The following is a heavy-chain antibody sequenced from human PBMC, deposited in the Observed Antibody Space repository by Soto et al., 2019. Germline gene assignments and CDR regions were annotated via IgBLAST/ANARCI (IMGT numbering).Heavy chain of an antibody. D-gene: IGHD6-19*01. CDR1: GFTVSSYA. CDR2: ISGSGGST. V-gene: IGHV3-23*01. J-gene: IGHJ4*02. Sequence: ELQLLESGGGLVQRGGSLRLSCAASGFTVSSYAMSWVRQAPGKGLEWVSAISGSGGSTYYADSVKGRFTISRDNSKNTLYLQMNSLRAEDTAVYYCAKHGGQIAVAGSLLAYWGQGTLVTVSS. CDR3: AKHGGQIAVAGSLLAY.